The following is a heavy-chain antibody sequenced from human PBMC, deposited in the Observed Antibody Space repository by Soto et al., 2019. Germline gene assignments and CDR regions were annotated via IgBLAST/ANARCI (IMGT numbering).Heavy chain of an antibody. D-gene: IGHD2-21*02. CDR3: ARDLWGYCGTDCYPLDV. V-gene: IGHV4-59*01. CDR1: GGSISRYY. Sequence: SETLSLTCTVSGGSISRYYWSWIRQPPGKGLEWIGYLYNAGSTIYNPSLKSRVTISVDMSQNQFSLNLNYVTAADTAVYYCARDLWGYCGTDCYPLDVWGQGTTVTDSS. J-gene: IGHJ6*02. CDR2: LYNAGST.